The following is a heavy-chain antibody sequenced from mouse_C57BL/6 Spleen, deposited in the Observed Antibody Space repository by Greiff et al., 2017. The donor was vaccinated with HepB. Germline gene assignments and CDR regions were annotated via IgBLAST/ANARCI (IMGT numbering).Heavy chain of an antibody. CDR3: AKKEFITTVGDAMDY. CDR2: ISSGSSTI. Sequence: EVKLVESGGGLVKPGGSLKLSCAASGFTFSDYGMHWVRQAPEKGLEWVAYISSGSSTIYYADTVKGRFTISRDNAKNTLFLQMTSLRSEDTAMYYCAKKEFITTVGDAMDYWGQGTSVTVSS. V-gene: IGHV5-17*01. J-gene: IGHJ4*01. D-gene: IGHD1-1*01. CDR1: GFTFSDYG.